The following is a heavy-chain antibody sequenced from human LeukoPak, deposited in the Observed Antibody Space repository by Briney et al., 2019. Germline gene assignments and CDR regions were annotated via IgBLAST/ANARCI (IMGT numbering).Heavy chain of an antibody. V-gene: IGHV4-39*07. CDR3: AREIGYCSTASCRPGYYGMDV. D-gene: IGHD2-2*01. Sequence: SETLSLTCTVSGGSISTYYWGWIRQPPGKGLEWIGSIYDSETTYYNPSLKSRVTISVDTSQNQFSLKLSSVTAADTAVYFCAREIGYCSTASCRPGYYGMDVWGQGTTVTVSS. J-gene: IGHJ6*02. CDR2: IYDSETT. CDR1: GGSISTYY.